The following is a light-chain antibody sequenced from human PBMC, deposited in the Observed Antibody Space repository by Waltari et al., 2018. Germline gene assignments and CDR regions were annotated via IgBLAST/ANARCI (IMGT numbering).Light chain of an antibody. V-gene: IGLV2-14*03. Sequence: QSALTQPASVSGSAGLSLTLSCTGTSSDGGGYTYGPVYQQHPGKAHKLMIYDASNRPSGVANCFSGSKSGNTVSLTISGLQAEDEADYYCSSYTSSSTPYVFGTGTKVTVL. CDR3: SSYTSSSTPYV. CDR1: SSDGGGYTY. J-gene: IGLJ1*01. CDR2: DAS.